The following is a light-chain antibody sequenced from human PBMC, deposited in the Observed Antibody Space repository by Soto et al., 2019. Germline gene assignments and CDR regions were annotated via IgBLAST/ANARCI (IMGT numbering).Light chain of an antibody. CDR1: SSDIGGYNY. J-gene: IGLJ2*01. V-gene: IGLV2-8*01. CDR3: QSYDTSLSATI. Sequence: QSALTQPPSASGSPGQSVTLSCTGTSSDIGGYNYVSWYQQHPGKAPKLMIYDDNKRPSGVPDRFSGSKSGTSASLAITGLQSEDEADYYCQSYDTSLSATIFGGGTKLTVL. CDR2: DDN.